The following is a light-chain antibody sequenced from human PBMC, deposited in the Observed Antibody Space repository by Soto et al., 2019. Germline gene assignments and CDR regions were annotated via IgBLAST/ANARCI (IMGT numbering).Light chain of an antibody. CDR3: SSYTGPNLLV. CDR1: SNDVGGYNS. CDR2: DVS. V-gene: IGLV2-8*01. Sequence: QSALSLSPSASGAPVNPFTVSCTGTSNDVGGYNSVSWYQQHPGKAPKVMIYDVSKRPSGVPDRFSGSKSGNTASLTVSALQAEDEADSYCSSYTGPNLLVFGTGTKVTVL. J-gene: IGLJ1*01.